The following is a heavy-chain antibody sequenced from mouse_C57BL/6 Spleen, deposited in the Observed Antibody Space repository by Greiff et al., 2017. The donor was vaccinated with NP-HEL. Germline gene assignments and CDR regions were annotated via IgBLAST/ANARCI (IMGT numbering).Heavy chain of an antibody. CDR2: IRNKANGYTT. J-gene: IGHJ3*01. CDR3: ARSNTFAY. Sequence: EVQVVESGGGLVQPGGSLSLSCAASGFTFTDYYMSWVRQPPGKALEWLGFIRNKANGYTTEYSASVKGRFTISRDNSQSILYLQMNALRAEDSATYYCARSNTFAYWGQGTLVTVSA. V-gene: IGHV7-3*01. D-gene: IGHD2-5*01. CDR1: GFTFTDYY.